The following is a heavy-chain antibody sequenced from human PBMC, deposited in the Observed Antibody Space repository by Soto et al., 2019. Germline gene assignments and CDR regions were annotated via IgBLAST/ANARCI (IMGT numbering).Heavy chain of an antibody. CDR2: VSGSNITT. J-gene: IGHJ3*02. CDR1: GFTFSNCA. CDR3: AKESVAIPIKGAFDI. V-gene: IGHV3-23*01. D-gene: IGHD2-2*02. Sequence: EVQLLESGGGLVQAGGSLRLSCAASGFTFSNCAMSWVRQAPGKGLEWISAVSGSNITTYYADSVKGRFTISRDNSKNTLSLQMNSLRAEDTAIYYCAKESVAIPIKGAFDIWGQGTMVTVSS.